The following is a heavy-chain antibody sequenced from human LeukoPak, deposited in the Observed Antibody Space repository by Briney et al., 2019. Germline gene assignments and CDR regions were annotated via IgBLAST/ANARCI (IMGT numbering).Heavy chain of an antibody. CDR1: GFTFSSYA. J-gene: IGHJ3*01. D-gene: IGHD2/OR15-2a*01. Sequence: PGGSLRLSCAASGFTFSSYAMSWVRQAPGRGLEWVSAISGSGGSTYYADSVKGRFTISRDNSKNTLYLQMNSLRADHTAVYDCANDLWEAGAPDAFDFWGQGTMVTVSS. V-gene: IGHV3-23*01. CDR2: ISGSGGST. CDR3: ANDLWEAGAPDAFDF.